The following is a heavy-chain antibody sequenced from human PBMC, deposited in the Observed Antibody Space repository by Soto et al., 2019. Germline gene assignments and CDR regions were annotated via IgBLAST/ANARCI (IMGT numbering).Heavy chain of an antibody. CDR2: ISAYNGNT. V-gene: IGHV1-18*01. D-gene: IGHD6-6*01. CDR1: GYTFTSYG. Sequence: QVQLVQSGAEVKKPGASVKVSCKASGYTFTSYGISWVRQAPGQGLEWMGWISAYNGNTNYAQKLQGRVTMTTDTSTSTAYMELRSLRSDDTAVYYCARDKSSSSRDYYYYYGMDVWSQGTTVTVSS. J-gene: IGHJ6*02. CDR3: ARDKSSSSRDYYYYYGMDV.